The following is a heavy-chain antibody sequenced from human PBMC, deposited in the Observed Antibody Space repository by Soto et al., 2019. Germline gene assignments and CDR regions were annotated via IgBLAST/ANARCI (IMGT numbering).Heavy chain of an antibody. V-gene: IGHV1-46*01. CDR2: INPSGGST. Sequence: EASVKVSCKASGYTFTSYYMHWVRQAPGQGLEWMGIINPSGGSTSYAQKFQGRVTMTRDTSTSTVYMELSSLRSEDTAVYYCARSYGAGTTTWKGSGMDVWGQGTTVTVSS. CDR3: ARSYGAGTTTWKGSGMDV. D-gene: IGHD1-1*01. J-gene: IGHJ6*02. CDR1: GYTFTSYY.